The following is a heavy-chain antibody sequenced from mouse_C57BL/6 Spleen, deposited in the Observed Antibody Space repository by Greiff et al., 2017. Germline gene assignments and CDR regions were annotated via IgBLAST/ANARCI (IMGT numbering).Heavy chain of an antibody. D-gene: IGHD1-1*01. CDR3: ARSRSDYYGSSLFDY. J-gene: IGHJ2*01. V-gene: IGHV1-81*01. CDR1: GYTFTSYG. Sequence: QVQLQQSEAELARPGASVKLSCKASGYTFTSYGISWVKQRTGQGLEWIGEIYPRSGNTYYNEKFKGKATLTADKSSSTAYMELRSLTSEDSAVYFCARSRSDYYGSSLFDYWGQGTTLTVSS. CDR2: IYPRSGNT.